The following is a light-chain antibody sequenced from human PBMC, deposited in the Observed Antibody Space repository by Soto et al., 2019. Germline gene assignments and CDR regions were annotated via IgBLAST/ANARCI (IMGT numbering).Light chain of an antibody. J-gene: IGKJ5*01. V-gene: IGKV3D-15*01. CDR2: GAS. Sequence: EIVMTQSPATLSVSPGEIATLYFSASQSVSSNLAWYQQKPGQAPRLLIYGASSRATGIPDRFSGSGSGTDFTLTISRLEPEDFAVYYCQQYHNWPITFGQGTRLEIK. CDR3: QQYHNWPIT. CDR1: QSVSSN.